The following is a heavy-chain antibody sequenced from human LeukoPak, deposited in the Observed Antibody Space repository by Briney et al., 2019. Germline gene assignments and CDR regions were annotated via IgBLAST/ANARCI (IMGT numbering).Heavy chain of an antibody. Sequence: ASVKVSCKASGYTFTSYGISWVRQTPGQGLEWMGWISAYNGNTNYAQKLQGRVTMTTDTSTSTAYMELRSLRSDDTAVYYCARAGCGGDCYSEYNYWGQGTLVTVSS. CDR2: ISAYNGNT. CDR1: GYTFTSYG. V-gene: IGHV1-18*01. J-gene: IGHJ4*02. CDR3: ARAGCGGDCYSEYNY. D-gene: IGHD2-21*01.